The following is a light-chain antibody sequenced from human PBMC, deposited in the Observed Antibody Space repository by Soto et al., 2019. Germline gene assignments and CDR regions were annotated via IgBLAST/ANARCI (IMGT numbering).Light chain of an antibody. V-gene: IGKV3-11*01. J-gene: IGKJ1*01. CDR2: DAS. CDR3: QQRSNWPPWT. CDR1: QNIGRN. Sequence: IVMTQSRTTLYVSPGERDILSCRASQNIGRNLAWYQQKPGQAPRLLIYDASNRATGIPARFSGSGSGTDFTLTISSLEPEDFAVYYCQQRSNWPPWTFGQGTKVDIK.